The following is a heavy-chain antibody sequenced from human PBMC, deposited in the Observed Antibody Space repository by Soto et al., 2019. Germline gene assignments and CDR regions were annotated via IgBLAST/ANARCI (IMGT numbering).Heavy chain of an antibody. CDR1: GGSISSGGYF. CDR2: IYYSGIT. J-gene: IGHJ3*02. CDR3: ARDLRYGDAFDI. Sequence: QVQLQESGPGLVKPSQTLSLTCTVSGGSISSGGYFWTWIRQHPGKGLEWIGYIYYSGITNYNPSLKSRVTISEDTSKNQCSLKVNSVTAAYTAVYFCARDLRYGDAFDIWGQGTMVTISS. D-gene: IGHD1-20*01. V-gene: IGHV4-31*03.